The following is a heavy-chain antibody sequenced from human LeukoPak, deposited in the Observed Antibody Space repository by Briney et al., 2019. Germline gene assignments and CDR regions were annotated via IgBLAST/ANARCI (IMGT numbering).Heavy chain of an antibody. CDR3: ASSLPSGESLYYHGVDV. CDR1: GLMFSTYA. Sequence: GGSLRLSCAASGLMFSTYAMTWVRQAPGKGLEWVSAISGSGGNTYYAASVKGRFTISRDNSKNTVYLQMSSLRAEDTAVYYCASSLPSGESLYYHGVDVWGQGTTVTVSS. CDR2: ISGSGGNT. J-gene: IGHJ6*02. D-gene: IGHD4-17*01. V-gene: IGHV3-23*01.